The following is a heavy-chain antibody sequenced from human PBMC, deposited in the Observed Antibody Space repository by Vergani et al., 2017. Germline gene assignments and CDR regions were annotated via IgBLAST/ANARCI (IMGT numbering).Heavy chain of an antibody. V-gene: IGHV3-23*01. CDR2: ISGSGGST. J-gene: IGHJ4*02. CDR3: ARGGRPITMIVSY. D-gene: IGHD3-22*01. Sequence: EAQLLESGGGLVQPGGSLRLSCAASGFTFSSYAMSWVRQAPGKGLEWVSAISGSGGSTYYADSVKGRFTISRDNAKNSLYLQMNSLRAEDTAVYYCARGGRPITMIVSYWGQGTLVTVSS. CDR1: GFTFSSYA.